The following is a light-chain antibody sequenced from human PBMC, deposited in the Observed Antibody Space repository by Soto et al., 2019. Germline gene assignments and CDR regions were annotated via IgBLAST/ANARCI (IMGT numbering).Light chain of an antibody. CDR3: AVWDDSLSGRV. V-gene: IGLV1-47*01. Sequence: QSVLTQPPSASGTPGQRVTISCSGSSSNIGSNYVYWYQQLPGTAPKLLIYRNNQRPSGVPDRFSGSKSGTSASLAISGLRSEDEADYYCAVWDDSLSGRVFGGGTKVTVL. CDR1: SSNIGSNY. J-gene: IGLJ3*02. CDR2: RNN.